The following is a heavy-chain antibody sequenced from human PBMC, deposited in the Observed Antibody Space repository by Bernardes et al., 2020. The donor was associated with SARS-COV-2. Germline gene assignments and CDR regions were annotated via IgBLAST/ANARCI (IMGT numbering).Heavy chain of an antibody. CDR1: GGSFSGYY. V-gene: IGHV4-34*01. CDR2: INHSGST. Sequence: SETLSLTCAVYGGSFSGYYWSWIRQPPGKGLEWIGEINHSGSTHYNPSLKSRVTISVDTSKNQFSLKLSSVTAADTAVYYCARGGVVVVVAATPGYYYYYGMDVWGQGTTVSVAS. CDR3: ARGGVVVVVAATPGYYYYYGMDV. J-gene: IGHJ6*02. D-gene: IGHD2-15*01.